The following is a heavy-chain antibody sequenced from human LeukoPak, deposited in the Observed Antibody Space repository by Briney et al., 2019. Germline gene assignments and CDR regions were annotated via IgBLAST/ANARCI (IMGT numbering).Heavy chain of an antibody. CDR1: GGSISSYY. J-gene: IGHJ6*02. CDR2: TYYSGST. Sequence: PSETLSLTCTVSGGSISSYYWSWIRQPPGKGLEWIGYTYYSGSTNYNPSLKSRVTISVDTSKNQFSLKLSSVTAADTAVYYCARDPGITSAGYYYGMDVWGQGTTVTVSS. V-gene: IGHV4-59*01. CDR3: ARDPGITSAGYYYGMDV. D-gene: IGHD1-14*01.